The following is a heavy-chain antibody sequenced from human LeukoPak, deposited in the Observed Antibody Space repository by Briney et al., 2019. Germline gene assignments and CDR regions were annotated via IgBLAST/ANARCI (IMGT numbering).Heavy chain of an antibody. V-gene: IGHV1-8*01. CDR1: GYTFTSYD. CDR3: ARALSWSDGPYYFDY. J-gene: IGHJ4*02. CDR2: MNPNSGNT. Sequence: ASVKVSCKASGYTFTSYDINWVRQVTGQGLEWMGWMNPNSGNTGYAQKFQGRVTMTRNTSISTAYMELSSLRSEDTAVYYCARALSWSDGPYYFDYWGQGTLVTVSS. D-gene: IGHD1-26*01.